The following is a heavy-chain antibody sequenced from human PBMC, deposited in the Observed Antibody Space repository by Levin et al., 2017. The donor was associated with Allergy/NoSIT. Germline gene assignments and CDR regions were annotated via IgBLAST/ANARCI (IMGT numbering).Heavy chain of an antibody. V-gene: IGHV3-30*18. Sequence: GESLKISCAASGFTFSSYGMHWVRQAPGKGLEWVAVISYDGSNKYYADSVKGRFTISRDNSKNTLYLQMNSLRAEDTAVYYCAKEGNLIYDFWSGDYTGGYYFDYWGQGTLVTVSS. J-gene: IGHJ4*02. CDR1: GFTFSSYG. CDR3: AKEGNLIYDFWSGDYTGGYYFDY. CDR2: ISYDGSNK. D-gene: IGHD3-3*01.